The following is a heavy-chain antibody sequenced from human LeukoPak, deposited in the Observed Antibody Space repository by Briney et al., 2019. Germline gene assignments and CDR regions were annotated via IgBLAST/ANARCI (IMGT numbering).Heavy chain of an antibody. D-gene: IGHD5-24*01. V-gene: IGHV1-2*02. Sequence: ASVTVSCKASGYIFTAYYLHWVRQAPGQGLEWMGWIKANSGDTNYARKFQGRVTMTRDTSNSTVYMELSRLTSDDTAVYYCTRIGDGYPYWGQGTLVTVSS. J-gene: IGHJ4*02. CDR2: IKANSGDT. CDR3: TRIGDGYPY. CDR1: GYIFTAYY.